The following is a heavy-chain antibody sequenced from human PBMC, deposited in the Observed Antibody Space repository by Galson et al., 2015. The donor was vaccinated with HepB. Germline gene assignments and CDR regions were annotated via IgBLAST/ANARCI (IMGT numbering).Heavy chain of an antibody. D-gene: IGHD3-22*01. CDR2: ISAYNGNT. J-gene: IGHJ4*02. Sequence: QSGAEVKKPGASVKVSCKASGYTFTSYGISWVRQAPGQGLEWMGWISAYNGNTNYAQKLQGRVTMTTDTSTSTAYMELRSLRSEDTAVYYCARTYYYDSSGSSQVDYWGQGTLVTVSS. CDR3: ARTYYYDSSGSSQVDY. CDR1: GYTFTSYG. V-gene: IGHV1-18*01.